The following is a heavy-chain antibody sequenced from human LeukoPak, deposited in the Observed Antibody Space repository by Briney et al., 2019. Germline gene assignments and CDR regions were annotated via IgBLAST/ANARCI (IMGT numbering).Heavy chain of an antibody. Sequence: GGSLRLSCAASGFTFSSYAMSWVRQAPGKGLEWVSGISGSGGSTYADSVKGRFTISRDNSKNTLYLQMNSLRAEDTAVYYCARATYGSGSYYTPDDAFDIWGQGTMVTVSS. V-gene: IGHV3-23*01. CDR1: GFTFSSYA. CDR2: ISGSGGST. J-gene: IGHJ3*02. D-gene: IGHD3-10*01. CDR3: ARATYGSGSYYTPDDAFDI.